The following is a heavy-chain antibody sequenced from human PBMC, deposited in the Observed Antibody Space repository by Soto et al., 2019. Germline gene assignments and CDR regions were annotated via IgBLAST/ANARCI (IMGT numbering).Heavy chain of an antibody. D-gene: IGHD1-26*01. Sequence: QVQLVQSGAEMKKPGSSVKVSCKASGGTFSSYAINWVRQAPGQGLEWMGGIIPIFGTADYAQKFQGRVTITADESTTTAYMQLSSLRSEDTAVYYCASVAAKYYYYGMDVWGQGTTVTVSS. CDR2: IIPIFGTA. CDR3: ASVAAKYYYYGMDV. V-gene: IGHV1-69*12. CDR1: GGTFSSYA. J-gene: IGHJ6*02.